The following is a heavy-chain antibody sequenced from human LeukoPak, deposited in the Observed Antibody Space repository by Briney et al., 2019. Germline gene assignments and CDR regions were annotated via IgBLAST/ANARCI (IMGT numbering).Heavy chain of an antibody. CDR2: ISSSSSTI. D-gene: IGHD4-17*01. CDR3: ARENYADLFDY. Sequence: GGSLRLSCAASGFTFSSYNMNWVRQAPGKGLECIAYISSSSSTIYYADSVKGRFTISRDNAKNSVFLQMNSLRAEDTALYYCARENYADLFDYWGQGTLVTVSS. CDR1: GFTFSSYN. J-gene: IGHJ4*02. V-gene: IGHV3-48*01.